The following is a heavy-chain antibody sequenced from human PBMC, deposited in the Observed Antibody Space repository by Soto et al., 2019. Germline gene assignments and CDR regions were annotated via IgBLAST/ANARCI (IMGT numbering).Heavy chain of an antibody. Sequence: PGESLESSFKGSGYSFTSYWIGWVRQMPGKVLELMGIIYPGDSDTRYSPSFQGKVTISADKYISTAYLQWSSLKASETAMYYFSRTHYSDSSCYGYYGMDVWGQGTTVTVSS. CDR3: SRTHYSDSSCYGYYGMDV. V-gene: IGHV5-51*01. CDR1: GYSFTSYW. D-gene: IGHD3-22*01. J-gene: IGHJ6*02. CDR2: IYPGDSDT.